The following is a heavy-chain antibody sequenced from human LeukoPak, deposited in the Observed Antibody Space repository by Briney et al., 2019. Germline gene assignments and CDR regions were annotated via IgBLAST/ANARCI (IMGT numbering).Heavy chain of an antibody. CDR2: ITVDNGNT. Sequence: GASVKVSCKASGYTFTNYGVSWVRQAPGQGLEWMGWITVDNGNTHYAQNFQGRVTMTTDTSTSTVYMELRSLRSDDTAVYYCARGAGYDYVWKSYRYYDFWGQGTLVTVSS. J-gene: IGHJ4*02. CDR1: GYTFTNYG. CDR3: ARGAGYDYVWKSYRYYDF. D-gene: IGHD3-16*02. V-gene: IGHV1-18*01.